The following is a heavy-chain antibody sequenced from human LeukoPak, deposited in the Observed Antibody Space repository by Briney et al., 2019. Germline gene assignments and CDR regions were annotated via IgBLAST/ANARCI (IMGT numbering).Heavy chain of an antibody. CDR2: IYYSGST. CDR3: ARLITSTLGLVGRYYFDY. D-gene: IGHD3/OR15-3a*01. V-gene: IGHV4-59*08. CDR1: GGSISSYY. Sequence: SETLSLTCTVSGGSISSYYWSWIRQPPGKGLEWIGYIYYSGSTNYNPSLKSRVTISVDTSKNQFSLKLSSVTAADTAVYYCARLITSTLGLVGRYYFDYWGQGTLVTVSS. J-gene: IGHJ4*02.